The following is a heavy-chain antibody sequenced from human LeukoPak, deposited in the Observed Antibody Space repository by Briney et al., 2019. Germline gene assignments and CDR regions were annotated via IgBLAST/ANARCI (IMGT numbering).Heavy chain of an antibody. Sequence: GASVKVSCKASGYTFTSYDINWVRQATGQGLEWMGWMNPNSGNTGYAQKLQGRVTMTTDTSTSTAYMELRSLRSDDTAVYYCARDGQTFRSGSYSDPFDYWGQGTLVTVSS. D-gene: IGHD1-26*01. CDR3: ARDGQTFRSGSYSDPFDY. V-gene: IGHV1-8*02. J-gene: IGHJ4*02. CDR2: MNPNSGNT. CDR1: GYTFTSYD.